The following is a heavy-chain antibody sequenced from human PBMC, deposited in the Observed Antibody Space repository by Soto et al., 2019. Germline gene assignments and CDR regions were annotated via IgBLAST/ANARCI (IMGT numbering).Heavy chain of an antibody. CDR2: TSPSSLAT. Sequence: ASVKVSCKASGYTFTGYYIHWVRQAPGQGLEWMGWTSPSSLATNYAQRFQGRVTMSRDRATSTVYMELSRLRSEDTAVYYCARDRRSYYDSSGSPDLSYYFDYWGQGTLVTVSS. J-gene: IGHJ4*02. D-gene: IGHD3-22*01. CDR3: ARDRRSYYDSSGSPDLSYYFDY. CDR1: GYTFTGYY. V-gene: IGHV1-2*02.